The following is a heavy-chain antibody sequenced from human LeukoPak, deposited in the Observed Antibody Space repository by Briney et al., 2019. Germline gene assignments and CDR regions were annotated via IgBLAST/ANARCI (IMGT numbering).Heavy chain of an antibody. CDR3: ARDRQEFDYYGMDV. CDR2: IYYSGST. CDR1: GGSISSHY. Sequence: SETLSLTCTVSGGSISSHYWSWIRQPPGKGLEWIGYIYYSGSTDYNPSLKSRVTISVDTSKNQFSLKLSSVTAADTAVYYCARDRQEFDYYGMDVWGQGTTVTASS. J-gene: IGHJ6*02. V-gene: IGHV4-59*11. D-gene: IGHD3-10*01.